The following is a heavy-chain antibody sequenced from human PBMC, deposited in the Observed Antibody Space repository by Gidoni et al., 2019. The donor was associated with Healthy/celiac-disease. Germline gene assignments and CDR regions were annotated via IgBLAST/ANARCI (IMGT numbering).Heavy chain of an antibody. V-gene: IGHV1-69*01. J-gene: IGHJ4*02. D-gene: IGHD1-7*01. Sequence: QVQRVQSGAEVKTPGSSVKGSCKASGGTFSSYAISWVRQAPGQGLEWMGGIIPIFGTANDAQKFQGRVTITADESTRTAYMELSSLRSEDTAVYYCARVGGITGTSDYWGQGTLVTVSS. CDR1: GGTFSSYA. CDR3: ARVGGITGTSDY. CDR2: IIPIFGTA.